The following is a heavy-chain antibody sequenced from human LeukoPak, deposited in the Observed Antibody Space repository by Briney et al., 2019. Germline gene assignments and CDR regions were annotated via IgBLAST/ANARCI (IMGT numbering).Heavy chain of an antibody. CDR1: GGSLSTYY. D-gene: IGHD6-19*01. CDR3: ARRFSSGWSPTYDY. V-gene: IGHV4-59*01. J-gene: IGHJ4*02. Sequence: SETLSLTCTVSGGSLSTYYWGWIRQPPGKGLEWIGYIYNSEGGTNSNPSLKSRVTISEDTSKNQFSLELRSVTVADTAVYFCARRFSSGWSPTYDYWGQGILVTVSS. CDR2: IYNSEGGT.